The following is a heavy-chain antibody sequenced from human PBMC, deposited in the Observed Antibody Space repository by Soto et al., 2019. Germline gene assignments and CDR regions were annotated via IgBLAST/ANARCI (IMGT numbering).Heavy chain of an antibody. CDR1: GYTFNNYG. D-gene: IGHD3-3*01. J-gene: IGHJ5*02. V-gene: IGHV1-18*01. Sequence: QVKLVQSGPEVKKPGASVKVSCKASGYTFNNYGFSWVRQAPGQGLEWVGWIGTHNGDTTYAQKFQGRITMTIDTSTTTSYMEVRSLTSDDSAIYFCARDWRGAEGFDPWGQGTLVTVSS. CDR3: ARDWRGAEGFDP. CDR2: IGTHNGDT.